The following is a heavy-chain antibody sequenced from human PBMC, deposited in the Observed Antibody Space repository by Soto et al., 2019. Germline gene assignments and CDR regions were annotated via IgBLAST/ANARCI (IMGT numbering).Heavy chain of an antibody. D-gene: IGHD4-4*01. J-gene: IGHJ6*02. CDR1: GFTFSSYG. CDR3: AKDSNAVWGLHLGYYYYYYGMDV. V-gene: IGHV3-30*18. Sequence: PGGSLRLSCAASGFTFSSYGMHWVRQAPGKGLEWVAVISYDGSNKYYADSVKGRFTISRDNSKNTLYLQMNSLRAEDTAVYYCAKDSNAVWGLHLGYYYYYYGMDVWGQGTTVTVSS. CDR2: ISYDGSNK.